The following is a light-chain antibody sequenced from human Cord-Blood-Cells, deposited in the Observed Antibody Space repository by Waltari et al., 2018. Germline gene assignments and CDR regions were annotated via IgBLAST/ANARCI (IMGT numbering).Light chain of an antibody. Sequence: QSALTQPASVSGSPGQSITISYTGTSSDVGSYNLVSWYQQHPGKAPKLMIYEGSKRPSGVSKRFSGSKSGNTASLTSSGLQAEDEADYYCCSYAGSSTWVFGGGTKLTVL. CDR1: SSDVGSYNL. V-gene: IGLV2-23*01. CDR2: EGS. CDR3: CSYAGSSTWV. J-gene: IGLJ3*02.